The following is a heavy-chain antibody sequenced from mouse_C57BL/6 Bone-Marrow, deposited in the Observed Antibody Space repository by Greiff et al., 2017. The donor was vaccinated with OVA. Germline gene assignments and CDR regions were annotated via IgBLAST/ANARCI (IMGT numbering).Heavy chain of an antibody. Sequence: VQLQQPGAELVRPGSSVKLSCKASGYTFTSYWMHWVKQRPIQGLEWIGNIDPSDSETHYNQKFKDKATLTVDKSSSTAYMQLSSLTSEDSAVYYCARRGDWEGKDYFDYWGQGTTLTVSS. V-gene: IGHV1-52*01. CDR3: ARRGDWEGKDYFDY. CDR2: IDPSDSET. CDR1: GYTFTSYW. J-gene: IGHJ2*01. D-gene: IGHD4-1*01.